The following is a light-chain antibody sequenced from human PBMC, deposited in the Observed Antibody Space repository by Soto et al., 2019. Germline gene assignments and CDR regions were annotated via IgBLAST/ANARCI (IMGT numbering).Light chain of an antibody. J-gene: IGLJ1*01. CDR2: DVS. V-gene: IGLV2-14*01. CDR1: SSDLGGYNY. CDR3: CSYTTSNTRQIV. Sequence: QSVLTQPASVSGSPGQSITISCPGTSSDLGGYNYVSWYQQQPGKAPKFMIYDVSNRPSGVSNRFSGSKSGNTASLTISGLQAEDEADYYCCSYTTSNTRQIVFGTGTKVTVL.